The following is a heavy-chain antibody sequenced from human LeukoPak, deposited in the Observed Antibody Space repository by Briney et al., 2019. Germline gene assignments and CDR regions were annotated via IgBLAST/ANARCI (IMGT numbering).Heavy chain of an antibody. CDR2: ISGSGGST. Sequence: GGSLRLSCAASGFTFSSYAMSWVRQAPGKGLEWVSAISGSGGSTYYADSVKGRFTISRDNSKNTLYLQMNSLRAEDTAVYYCACPHDEFIVGATRAGGSDYWGQGTLVTVSS. V-gene: IGHV3-23*01. D-gene: IGHD1-26*01. J-gene: IGHJ4*02. CDR1: GFTFSSYA. CDR3: ACPHDEFIVGATRAGGSDY.